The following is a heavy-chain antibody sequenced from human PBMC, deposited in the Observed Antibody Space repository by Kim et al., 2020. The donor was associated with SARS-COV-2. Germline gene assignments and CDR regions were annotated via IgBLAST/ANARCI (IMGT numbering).Heavy chain of an antibody. Sequence: HSLKSRVTISVDTSKNQFSLKLSSVTAADTAVYYCARWGWSGWYRGAFDIWGQGTMVTVSS. D-gene: IGHD6-19*01. V-gene: IGHV4-59*01. J-gene: IGHJ3*02. CDR3: ARWGWSGWYRGAFDI.